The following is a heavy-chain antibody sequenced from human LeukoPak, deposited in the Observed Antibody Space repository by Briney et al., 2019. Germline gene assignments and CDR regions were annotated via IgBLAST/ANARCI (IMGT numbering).Heavy chain of an antibody. CDR1: GGTFSSYA. CDR3: AREQSTTYWFDP. Sequence: SVKVSCKASGGTFSSYAISWVRQAPGQGLEWMGGIIPIFGTANYAQKFQGRVTITADKSTSTAYMELSSLRSEDTAVYYCAREQSTTYWFDPWGQGTLVTVSS. J-gene: IGHJ5*02. CDR2: IIPIFGTA. V-gene: IGHV1-69*06. D-gene: IGHD4-17*01.